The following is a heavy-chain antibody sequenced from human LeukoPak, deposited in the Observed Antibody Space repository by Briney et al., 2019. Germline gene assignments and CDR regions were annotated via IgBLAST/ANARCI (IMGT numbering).Heavy chain of an antibody. CDR3: ARRLVGATANFDC. V-gene: IGHV4-39*01. CDR2: IYYSGST. D-gene: IGHD1-26*01. CDR1: GGSISSSRYY. Sequence: SETLSLTCTVSGGSISSSRYYWGWIRQPPGKGLEWIGSIYYSGSTNYNPSLKSRVTISVDTSKNQFSLKVSSVTAADTAVYYCARRLVGATANFDCWGQGTLVTVSS. J-gene: IGHJ4*02.